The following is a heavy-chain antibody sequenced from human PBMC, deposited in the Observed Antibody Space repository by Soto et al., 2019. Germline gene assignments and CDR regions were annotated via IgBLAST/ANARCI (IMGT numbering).Heavy chain of an antibody. J-gene: IGHJ3*02. Sequence: ASVKVSCKASGYTFTSYAMHWVRQAPGQRLEWMGWINAGNGNTKYSQKFQGRVTITRDTSASTAYMELSSLRSEDTAVYYCASTMAYYDRLTGYYGQDDAFDIWGQGTMVTVSS. D-gene: IGHD3-9*01. V-gene: IGHV1-3*01. CDR3: ASTMAYYDRLTGYYGQDDAFDI. CDR1: GYTFTSYA. CDR2: INAGNGNT.